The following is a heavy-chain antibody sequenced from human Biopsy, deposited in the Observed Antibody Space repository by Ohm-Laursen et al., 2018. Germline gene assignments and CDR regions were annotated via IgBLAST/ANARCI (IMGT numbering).Heavy chain of an antibody. CDR1: GESFNGYY. Sequence: TLSLTCVVYGESFNGYYWSWIRQTPGKGLEWIGEINHSGRTNYNPSLKSRVNISADKSNNQFSLKLTSVTSADTAVYFCGNEVHGRDYWGRGTLVTVSS. D-gene: IGHD2-15*01. CDR2: INHSGRT. CDR3: GNEVHGRDY. J-gene: IGHJ4*02. V-gene: IGHV4-34*01.